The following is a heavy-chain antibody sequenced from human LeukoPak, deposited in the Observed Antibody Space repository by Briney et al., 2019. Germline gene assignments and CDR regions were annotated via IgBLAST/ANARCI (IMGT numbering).Heavy chain of an antibody. CDR3: AVNLAYCGGDCYPFDAFDI. CDR2: ISPNSGGT. J-gene: IGHJ3*02. Sequence: GASVKVSCKASGYTFTGYYMHWVRQAPGQGLEWMGWISPNSGGTNYAQKFQGRVTMTRDTSISTAYMELSRLRSDDTAVYYCAVNLAYCGGDCYPFDAFDIWGQGTMVTVSS. V-gene: IGHV1-2*02. D-gene: IGHD2-21*02. CDR1: GYTFTGYY.